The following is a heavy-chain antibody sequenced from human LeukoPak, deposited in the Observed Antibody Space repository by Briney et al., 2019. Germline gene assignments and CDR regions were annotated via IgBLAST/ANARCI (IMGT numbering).Heavy chain of an antibody. V-gene: IGHV4-59*01. Sequence: SETLSLTCTVSGGSISSYYWSWIRQPPGKGLEWFGYIYYSGSTNYDPSLKSRVTISVDTSKNQFSLKLSSVTAADTAVYYCARGYCSSTSCYKVYYYGMDVWGQGTTVTVSS. CDR3: ARGYCSSTSCYKVYYYGMDV. CDR2: IYYSGST. J-gene: IGHJ6*02. CDR1: GGSISSYY. D-gene: IGHD2-2*02.